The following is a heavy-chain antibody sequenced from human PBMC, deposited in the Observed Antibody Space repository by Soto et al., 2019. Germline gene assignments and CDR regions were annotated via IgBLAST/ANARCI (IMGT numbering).Heavy chain of an antibody. J-gene: IGHJ4*02. CDR3: AREVYYDSSGGAPFKYYFDY. CDR2: IIPIFGTA. CDR1: GGTFSSYA. D-gene: IGHD3-22*01. Sequence: EASVKVSCKASGGTFSSYAISWVRQAPGQGLEWMGGIIPIFGTANYAQKFQGRVTITADESTSTAYMELSSLRSEDTAVYYCAREVYYDSSGGAPFKYYFDYWGQGTLVTVSS. V-gene: IGHV1-69*13.